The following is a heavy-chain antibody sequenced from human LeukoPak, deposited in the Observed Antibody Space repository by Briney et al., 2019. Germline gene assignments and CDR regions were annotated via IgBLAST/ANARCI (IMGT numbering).Heavy chain of an antibody. D-gene: IGHD3-3*01. J-gene: IGHJ6*02. CDR2: ISGSGGST. Sequence: PGGSLRLSCAASGFTFSSYAMSWVRRAPGKGLEWVSAISGSGGSTYYADSVKGRFTISRDNSKNTLYLQMNSLRAEDTAVYYCAKGCYDFWSGYGEYYYYYYGMDVWGQGTTVTVSS. CDR1: GFTFSSYA. V-gene: IGHV3-23*01. CDR3: AKGCYDFWSGYGEYYYYYYGMDV.